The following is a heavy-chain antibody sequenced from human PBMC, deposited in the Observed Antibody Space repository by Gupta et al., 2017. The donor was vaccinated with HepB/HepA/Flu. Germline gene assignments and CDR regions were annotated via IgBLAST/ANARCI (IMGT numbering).Heavy chain of an antibody. Sequence: EVQLVESGGDLIQPGGSLRRSCAASEFTVSSKSMTWVRQAPGKGLEWVSVFNTLGETYYADSVKGRFTSTREASKHTVDLRRISLITDDPAVNVWTASAVDGDYEPGVWGQGTRVTVSS. J-gene: IGHJ4*02. CDR2: FNTLGET. D-gene: IGHD4-17*01. CDR3: TASAVDGDYEPGV. V-gene: IGHV3-53*01. CDR1: EFTVSSKS.